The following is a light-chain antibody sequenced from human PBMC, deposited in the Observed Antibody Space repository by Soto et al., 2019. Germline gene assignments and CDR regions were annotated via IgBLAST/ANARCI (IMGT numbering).Light chain of an antibody. CDR3: QQRSDWPLT. CDR2: DAS. V-gene: IGKV3-11*01. CDR1: QSVSSY. J-gene: IGKJ5*01. Sequence: EIVMTQSPATLSVSPGERATLSCRASQSVSSYLAWYQQKPGQAPRLLMCDASNRATGIPARFSGSGSGTDFTLTISSLEPEDFAVYYCQQRSDWPLTFGQGTRLEIK.